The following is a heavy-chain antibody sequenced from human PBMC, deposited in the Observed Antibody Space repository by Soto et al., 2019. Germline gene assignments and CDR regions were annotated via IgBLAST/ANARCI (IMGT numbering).Heavy chain of an antibody. CDR3: ARERRADSGSYGMDV. J-gene: IGHJ6*02. CDR1: GFTDYY. CDR2: VNPSSGGT. V-gene: IGHV1-2*02. Sequence: ASVKVSCKASGFTDYYIHWVRQAPGQGLEWMGWVNPSSGGTNYAQKSQGRVAMTRDTFISTAYMELIRLQSDDTAVYYCARERRADSGSYGMDVWGQGNTVPLSS. D-gene: IGHD4-17*01.